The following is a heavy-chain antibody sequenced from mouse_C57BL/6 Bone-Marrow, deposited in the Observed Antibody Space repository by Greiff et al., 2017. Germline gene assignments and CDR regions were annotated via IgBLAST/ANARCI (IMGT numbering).Heavy chain of an antibody. CDR3: AQGGYFDY. J-gene: IGHJ2*01. CDR2: INPSSGYT. V-gene: IGHV1-4*01. Sequence: VQLQQSGAELARPGASVRMSCKASGYTFTSYTMHWVKQRPGQGLEWIGYINPSSGYTKYNQKFKDKATLTADKSSSTAYMQLSSLTSEDSAVYCYAQGGYFDYWGQGTTLTVSS. CDR1: GYTFTSYT.